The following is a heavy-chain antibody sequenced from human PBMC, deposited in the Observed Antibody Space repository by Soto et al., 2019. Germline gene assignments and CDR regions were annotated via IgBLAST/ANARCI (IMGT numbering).Heavy chain of an antibody. V-gene: IGHV3-7*01. D-gene: IGHD3-16*01. CDR3: VGALTYEVPYYYYGMDV. CDR1: GLSFSTYL. J-gene: IGHJ6*02. Sequence: LRLSCAASGLSFSTYLMSWVRQAPGKGLEWVANIKQGGNEKFYVDSVEGRFTISRDNDKKSLYLQMDSLRVEDTAVYYCVGALTYEVPYYYYGMDVWGQGTTVTVSS. CDR2: IKQGGNEK.